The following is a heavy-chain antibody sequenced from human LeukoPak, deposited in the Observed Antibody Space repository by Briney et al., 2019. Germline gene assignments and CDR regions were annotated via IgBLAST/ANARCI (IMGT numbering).Heavy chain of an antibody. CDR1: GSTFSAFA. J-gene: IGHJ4*02. CDR3: AKSPGRYDSWSGYLPDVLDY. Sequence: SGGSLNLSCQAPGSTFSAFAMSWFRQAPGKGLNWASAIGGVGGSTYYADSVKGRFTISRDNSKNTLYLQMNSLRAEDTAVYYCAKSPGRYDSWSGYLPDVLDYWGQGTLVTVSS. V-gene: IGHV3-23*01. CDR2: IGGVGGST. D-gene: IGHD3-3*01.